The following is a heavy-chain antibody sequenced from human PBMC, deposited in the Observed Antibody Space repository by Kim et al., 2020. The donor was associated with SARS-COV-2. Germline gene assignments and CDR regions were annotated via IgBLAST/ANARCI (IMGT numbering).Heavy chain of an antibody. J-gene: IGHJ4*02. CDR1: GFTISNHG. CDR3: GSDVSMYVVAD. D-gene: IGHD2-8*01. Sequence: GGSLRLSCVASGFTISNHGIHWVRQAPGKGLEWVADLWSDGTKRYYADSVKGRFTISRDNSKNTVYLQMNSLRAEDTAVYHCGSDVSMYVVADWGQGTLVTVSS. CDR2: LWSDGTKR. V-gene: IGHV3-33*01.